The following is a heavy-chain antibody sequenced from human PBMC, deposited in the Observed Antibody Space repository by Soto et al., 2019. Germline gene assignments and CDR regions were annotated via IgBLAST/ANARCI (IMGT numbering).Heavy chain of an antibody. D-gene: IGHD6-19*01. CDR1: GFTFSSYG. V-gene: IGHV3-33*01. Sequence: QVQLVESGGGVVQPGRSLRLSCAASGFTFSSYGMHWVRQAPGKGLEWVAVIWYDGSNKYYADSVKGRFTISRDNSKNTLYLQMNSLRAEDTAVYYCARVSSGWAYYYYYGMDVWGQGTTVTVSS. CDR2: IWYDGSNK. CDR3: ARVSSGWAYYYYYGMDV. J-gene: IGHJ6*02.